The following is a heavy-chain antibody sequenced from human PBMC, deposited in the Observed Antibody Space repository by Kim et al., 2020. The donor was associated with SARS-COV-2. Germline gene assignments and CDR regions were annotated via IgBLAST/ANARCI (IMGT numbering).Heavy chain of an antibody. V-gene: IGHV1-24*01. J-gene: IGHJ5*02. CDR2: FDPEDGET. D-gene: IGHD1-26*01. CDR1: GYTLTELS. Sequence: ASVKVSCKVSGYTLTELSMHWVRQAPGKGLEWMGGFDPEDGETIYAQKFQGRVTMTEDTSTDTAYMELSSLRSEDTAVYYCATGPLGVGAKVIWFDPWGQGTLVTVSS. CDR3: ATGPLGVGAKVIWFDP.